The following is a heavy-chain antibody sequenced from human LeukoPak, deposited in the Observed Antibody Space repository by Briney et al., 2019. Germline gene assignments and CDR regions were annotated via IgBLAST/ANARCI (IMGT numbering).Heavy chain of an antibody. D-gene: IGHD3-3*01. Sequence: TSETVSLTCTVSGGSTSSGDYYWSWIRQPPGKGLEWIGYIYYSGSTYYNPSLKSRVTISVDTSKNQFSLKLSSVTAADTAVYYCARTGSYSHIDYWGQGTLVTVSS. V-gene: IGHV4-30-4*01. CDR1: GGSTSSGDYY. CDR2: IYYSGST. CDR3: ARTGSYSHIDY. J-gene: IGHJ4*02.